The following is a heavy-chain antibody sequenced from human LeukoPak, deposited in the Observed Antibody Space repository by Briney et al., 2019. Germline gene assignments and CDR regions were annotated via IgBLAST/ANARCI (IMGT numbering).Heavy chain of an antibody. J-gene: IGHJ4*02. CDR3: AKDYGSSSWCPDYFDY. CDR1: GFTFSSYG. D-gene: IGHD6-13*01. V-gene: IGHV3-30*18. Sequence: GGSLRLSCAASGFTFSSYGMHWVRQAPGKGLEWVAVISCDGSNKYYADSVKGRFTISRDNSKNTLYLQMNSLRAEDTAVYYCAKDYGSSSWCPDYFDYWGQGTLVTVSS. CDR2: ISCDGSNK.